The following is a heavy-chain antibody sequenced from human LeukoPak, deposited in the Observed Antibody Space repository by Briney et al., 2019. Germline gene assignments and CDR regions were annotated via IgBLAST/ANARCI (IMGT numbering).Heavy chain of an antibody. Sequence: ASVKVSCKASGHTFTSYTISWVRQAPGQGLEWMGWISTYSGNTNYVQKLQGRVTMTTDISTSTAYMELRSLRSDDTAVYYCARYLGRQSAFDIWGQGTMVTVSS. CDR3: ARYLGRQSAFDI. J-gene: IGHJ3*02. CDR1: GHTFTSYT. CDR2: ISTYSGNT. V-gene: IGHV1-18*01. D-gene: IGHD3-9*01.